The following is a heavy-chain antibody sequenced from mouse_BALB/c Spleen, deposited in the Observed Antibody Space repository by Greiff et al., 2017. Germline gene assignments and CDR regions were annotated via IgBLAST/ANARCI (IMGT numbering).Heavy chain of an antibody. CDR3: ARHDGYDDAMDY. Sequence: VQLKESGGDLVKPGGSLKLSCAASGFTFSSYGMSWVRQTPDKRLEWVATISSGGSYTYYPDSVKGRFTISRDNAKNTLYLQMSSLKSEDTAMYYCARHDGYDDAMDYWGQGTSVTVSS. D-gene: IGHD2-2*01. CDR1: GFTFSSYG. CDR2: ISSGGSYT. V-gene: IGHV5-6*01. J-gene: IGHJ4*01.